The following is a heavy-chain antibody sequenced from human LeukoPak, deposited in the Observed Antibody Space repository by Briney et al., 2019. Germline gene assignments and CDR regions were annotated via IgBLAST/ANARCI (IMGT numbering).Heavy chain of an antibody. J-gene: IGHJ4*02. CDR2: LSFDASGT. Sequence: PGTSLRLSCLVSELNFKTHAMHWVRQAPGKGLEWVAGLSFDASGTNYADSVKGRFTISRDNSKNTLYLQMHSLRPEDTAVYFCARDLREISSFYFDYWGQGSLVTVSS. V-gene: IGHV3-30*04. CDR3: ARDLREISSFYFDY. CDR1: ELNFKTHA. D-gene: IGHD5-24*01.